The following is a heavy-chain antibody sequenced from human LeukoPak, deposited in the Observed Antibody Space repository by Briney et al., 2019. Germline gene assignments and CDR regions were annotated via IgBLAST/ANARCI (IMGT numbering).Heavy chain of an antibody. V-gene: IGHV4-39*01. CDR1: GGSISSGDYY. J-gene: IGHJ3*02. Sequence: SQTLSLTCTVSGGSISSGDYYWGWIRQPPGKGLEWIGSIYYSGSTYYNPSLKSRVTISVDTSKNQFSLKLSSVTAADTAVYYCARRTEYDFWSGTNAFDIWGQGTMVTVSS. CDR3: ARRTEYDFWSGTNAFDI. D-gene: IGHD3-3*01. CDR2: IYYSGST.